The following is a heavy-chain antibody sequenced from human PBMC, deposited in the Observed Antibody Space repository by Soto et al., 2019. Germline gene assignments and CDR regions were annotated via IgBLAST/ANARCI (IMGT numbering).Heavy chain of an antibody. CDR2: IIPILGIA. CDR3: AREEVAYYGSGSYNWFDP. J-gene: IGHJ5*02. D-gene: IGHD3-10*01. CDR1: GGTFSSYT. V-gene: IGHV1-69*04. Sequence: SVKVSCKASGGTFSSYTISWVRQVPGQGLEWMGRIIPILGIANYAQKFQGRVTITADKSTSTAYMELSSLRSEDTAVYYCAREEVAYYGSGSYNWFDPWGQGTLVTVSS.